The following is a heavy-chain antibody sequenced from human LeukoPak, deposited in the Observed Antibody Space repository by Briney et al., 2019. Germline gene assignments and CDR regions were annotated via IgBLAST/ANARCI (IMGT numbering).Heavy chain of an antibody. CDR1: GGSFSGYY. J-gene: IGHJ4*02. Sequence: SETLSLTCAVYGGSFSGYYWSWIRQPPGKGLEWIGEINHSGSTNYNPSLKSRVTISVDTSKNQFSLKLSSVTAADTAVYYCARSGDDSWSGYYPFDYWGQGTLVTVSS. CDR3: ARSGDDSWSGYYPFDY. V-gene: IGHV4-34*01. CDR2: INHSGST. D-gene: IGHD3-3*01.